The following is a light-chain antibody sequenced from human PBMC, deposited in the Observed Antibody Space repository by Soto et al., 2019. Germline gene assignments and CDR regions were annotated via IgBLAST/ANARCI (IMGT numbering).Light chain of an antibody. Sequence: EIVLTQSPATLSLSPGERATLSCRASQSVNIYLAWYQHKPGQAPRLLIYEASNRATGIPARFSGSGSGTDFPLTISSLEPEDFAVYYCQQRSNGPSYTFGQGTKLEIK. CDR3: QQRSNGPSYT. CDR2: EAS. CDR1: QSVNIY. V-gene: IGKV3-11*01. J-gene: IGKJ2*01.